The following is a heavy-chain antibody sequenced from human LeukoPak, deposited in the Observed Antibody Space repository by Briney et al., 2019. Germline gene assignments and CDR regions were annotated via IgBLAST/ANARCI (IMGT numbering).Heavy chain of an antibody. V-gene: IGHV4-4*07. J-gene: IGHJ6*02. CDR1: GGSISSYY. Sequence: SEILSLTCTVSGGSISSYYWSWIRQPAGKGLEWIGRIYTSGSTNYNPSLKSRVTMSVDTSKNQFSLKLSSVTAADTAVYYCARDCSSTSCYFYYYYGMDVWGQGTTVTVSS. CDR2: IYTSGST. CDR3: ARDCSSTSCYFYYYYGMDV. D-gene: IGHD2-2*01.